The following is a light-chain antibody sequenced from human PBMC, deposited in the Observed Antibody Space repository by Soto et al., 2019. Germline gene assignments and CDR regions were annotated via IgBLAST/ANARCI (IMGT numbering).Light chain of an antibody. J-gene: IGKJ1*01. Sequence: XVMTQSPATLSVSPGERXXXXXXXSQSISSNLAWYQQKLGQAPRLLIYSASTRATGIPARFSGSGSGTEFTLTISSLQSDDFALYYCHQYERWPQTFGQGTKVDI. V-gene: IGKV3-15*01. CDR3: HQYERWPQT. CDR2: SAS. CDR1: QSISSN.